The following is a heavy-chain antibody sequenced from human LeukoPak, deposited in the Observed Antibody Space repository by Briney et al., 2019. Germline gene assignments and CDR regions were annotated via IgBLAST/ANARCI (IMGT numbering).Heavy chain of an antibody. J-gene: IGHJ4*02. Sequence: VASVKVSCKASGYTFTGYYMHWVRQAPGQGLEWMGWINPNSGGTNYAQKFQGRVTMTRDTSISTAYMELSRLRSDDTAVYYCAVPETRNVDGEPSEANYWGQGTLVTVSS. CDR1: GYTFTGYY. D-gene: IGHD2-21*01. CDR3: AVPETRNVDGEPSEANY. CDR2: INPNSGGT. V-gene: IGHV1-2*02.